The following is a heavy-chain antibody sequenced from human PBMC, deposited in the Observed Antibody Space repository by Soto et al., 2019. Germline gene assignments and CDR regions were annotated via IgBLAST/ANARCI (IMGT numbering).Heavy chain of an antibody. D-gene: IGHD2-2*01. CDR3: ARCSLVVVPAPGFDP. V-gene: IGHV4-31*03. CDR2: IYYSGTT. J-gene: IGHJ5*02. CDR1: GGSISSGGYY. Sequence: TLSLTCTVSGGSISSGGYYWSWIRQHPGKGLEWIGYIYYSGTTYYNPSLKSRVTISVDTSKNQFSLKLSSVSAADTALYYCARCSLVVVPAPGFDPWGRGTLVTVS.